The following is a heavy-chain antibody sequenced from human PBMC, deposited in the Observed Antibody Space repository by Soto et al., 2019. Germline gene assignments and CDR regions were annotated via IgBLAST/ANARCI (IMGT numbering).Heavy chain of an antibody. CDR2: ITHSGSP. V-gene: IGHV4-34*01. D-gene: IGHD3-22*01. J-gene: IGHJ4*02. CDR1: GGSFSGYY. CDR3: ARVADSSGYQKLEY. Sequence: PAAPLFLTCAVYGGSFSGYYWSWIRLPPGKGLEWIGEITHSGSPNYNPSRKSRVTISVDTSKNQVSLKLSSVTAADTAVYYCARVADSSGYQKLEYWGQGTLVTLSS.